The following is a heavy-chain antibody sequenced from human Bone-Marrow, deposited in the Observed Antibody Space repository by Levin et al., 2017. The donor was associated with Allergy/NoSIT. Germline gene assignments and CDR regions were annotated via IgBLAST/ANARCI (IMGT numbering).Heavy chain of an antibody. V-gene: IGHV3-7*01. CDR2: ISPHGSEK. Sequence: HPGGSLRLSCAASGFTFSTYWMTWVRQAPGKGLEWVANISPHGSEKSYVDSVKGRFTISRDNAKGSLYLQMNSLRAEDTAVYYCGRNYGDHYYYYGLDVWGQGTTVTVSS. J-gene: IGHJ6*02. CDR3: GRNYGDHYYYYGLDV. CDR1: GFTFSTYW. D-gene: IGHD4-17*01.